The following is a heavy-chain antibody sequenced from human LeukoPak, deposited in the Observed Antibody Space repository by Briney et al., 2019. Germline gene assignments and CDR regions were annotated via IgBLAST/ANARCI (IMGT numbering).Heavy chain of an antibody. J-gene: IGHJ4*02. V-gene: IGHV1-2*02. CDR3: ARDYDFWSGYSLYYFDY. CDR1: GYTFTGYY. Sequence: ASVKVSCKASGYTFTGYYMHWVRQAPGQGLEWMGWINPNSGGTNYAQKFQGRVTMTRDTSIGTAYMELSRLRSDDTAVYYCARDYDFWSGYSLYYFDYWGQGTLVTVSS. CDR2: INPNSGGT. D-gene: IGHD3-3*01.